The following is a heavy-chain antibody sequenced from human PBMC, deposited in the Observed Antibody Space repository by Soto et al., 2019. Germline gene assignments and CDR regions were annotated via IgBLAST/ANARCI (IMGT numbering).Heavy chain of an antibody. Sequence: QVQLVESGGGVVQPGRSLRLACAASGFTFSNYGMHWVRQAPGKGPEWVAVIWYDGSNKDYADSVKGRFTISRDNSKNTLYLEMNSLRAEDTAVYYCASALDTGDYSGHGTLVTVS. CDR3: ASALDTGDY. CDR1: GFTFSNYG. J-gene: IGHJ4*01. V-gene: IGHV3-33*01. D-gene: IGHD3-9*01. CDR2: IWYDGSNK.